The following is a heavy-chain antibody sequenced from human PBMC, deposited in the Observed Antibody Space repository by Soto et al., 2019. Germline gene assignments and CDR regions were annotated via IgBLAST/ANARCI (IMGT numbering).Heavy chain of an antibody. CDR2: IYHSGST. CDR3: ARGLFSESSYSGGWYYFDN. V-gene: IGHV4-31*03. Sequence: SETLSLTCTVSGGSISSGGYYWSWIRQHPGKGLEWIGHIYHSGSTYYNPSLKSRVTISLYTSSDQFSLELSSVTAADTAVYYCARGLFSESSYSGGWYYFDNWSQGSLVTVSS. D-gene: IGHD1-26*01. J-gene: IGHJ4*02. CDR1: GGSISSGGYY.